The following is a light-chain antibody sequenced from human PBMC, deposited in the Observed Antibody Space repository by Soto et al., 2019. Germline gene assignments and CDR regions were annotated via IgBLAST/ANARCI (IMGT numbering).Light chain of an antibody. V-gene: IGLV2-14*03. Sequence: QSALTQPASVSGSPGQAITISCTGTTSDIGDSKYVSWYQQHPGKAPKLMIYDVSNRPSGVSKRFSGSKSGNTASLTISGLQAEDEADYYCSSYTSSGTVLFGGGTKLSVL. CDR3: SSYTSSGTVL. CDR2: DVS. CDR1: TSDIGDSKY. J-gene: IGLJ3*02.